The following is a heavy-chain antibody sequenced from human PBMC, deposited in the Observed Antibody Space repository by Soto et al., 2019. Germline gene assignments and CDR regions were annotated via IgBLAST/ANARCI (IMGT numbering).Heavy chain of an antibody. J-gene: IGHJ4*01. CDR1: GGSFSGYY. D-gene: IGHD4-17*01. V-gene: IGHV4-34*01. Sequence: SETLSLTCAVYGGSFSGYYWSWIRQPPGKGLEWIGEIYHSGSTNYNPSLKSRVSISVDTSKNLFSLNLSSVTAADTAVYFCARVSSVTKLDYWGHGTLVTVSS. CDR3: ARVSSVTKLDY. CDR2: IYHSGST.